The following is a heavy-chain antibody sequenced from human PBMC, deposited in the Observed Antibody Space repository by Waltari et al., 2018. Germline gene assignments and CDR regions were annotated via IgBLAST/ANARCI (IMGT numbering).Heavy chain of an antibody. J-gene: IGHJ4*02. CDR2: IWFDGSDK. D-gene: IGHD2-2*02. CDR1: GFTFSTFG. V-gene: IGHV3-30*02. Sequence: QVNLVESGGGVVQPGGPLGLSCATSGFTFSTFGWTWVRPAPGKGLGWVALIWFDGSDKFYAESVRGRFTISRDNSARTLYLDMDSLRLDDTAMYYCAKDAFGNTYLDFWGQGTLVTVSS. CDR3: AKDAFGNTYLDF.